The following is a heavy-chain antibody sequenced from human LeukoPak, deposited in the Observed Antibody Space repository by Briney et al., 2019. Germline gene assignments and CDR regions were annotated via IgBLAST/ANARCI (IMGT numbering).Heavy chain of an antibody. Sequence: GASVKVSCKASGYTFTCYYMHWVRQAPGQGLEWMGWINPNSGGTNYAQKFQGRVTMTRDTSISTAYMELRRLRPDDTAVYYCARDGPAQLVEFDYGGQGTLVTVS. J-gene: IGHJ4*02. CDR1: GYTFTCYY. V-gene: IGHV1-2*02. CDR2: INPNSGGT. D-gene: IGHD3-10*01. CDR3: ARDGPAQLVEFDY.